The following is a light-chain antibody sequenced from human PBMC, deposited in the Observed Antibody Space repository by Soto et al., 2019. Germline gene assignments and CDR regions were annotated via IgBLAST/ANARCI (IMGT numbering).Light chain of an antibody. Sequence: DIQMTQSPSTLSASVGDRVTITCRASQSISSWLAWYQQKPGKASKLLIYKASSLESGVPSRFSGSGSGTEFTLTISSLQPDDFATYYCQQYNSYRGTFGQGTKVDIK. V-gene: IGKV1-5*03. CDR1: QSISSW. J-gene: IGKJ1*01. CDR2: KAS. CDR3: QQYNSYRGT.